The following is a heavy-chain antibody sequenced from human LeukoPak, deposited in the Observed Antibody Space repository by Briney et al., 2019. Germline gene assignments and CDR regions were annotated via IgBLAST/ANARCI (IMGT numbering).Heavy chain of an antibody. CDR3: ARRPGLYCSSTSCQRGDYFDY. CDR2: IYYSGST. J-gene: IGHJ4*02. D-gene: IGHD2-2*01. V-gene: IGHV4-59*08. Sequence: PSETLSLTCTVSGGSISSYYWSWIRQPPGKGLEWIGYIYYSGSTNYNPSLKSRVTISVDTSKNQFSLKLSSVTAADTAVYYCARRPGLYCSSTSCQRGDYFDYWGQGTLVTVSS. CDR1: GGSISSYY.